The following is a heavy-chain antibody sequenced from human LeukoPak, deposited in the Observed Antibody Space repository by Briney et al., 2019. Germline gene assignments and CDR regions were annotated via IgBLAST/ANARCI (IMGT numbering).Heavy chain of an antibody. CDR3: AKDRRDEGVVGATFDY. CDR1: GFTFSSYG. J-gene: IGHJ4*02. D-gene: IGHD1-26*01. Sequence: GGSLRLSCAASGFTFSSYGMHWVRQAPGKGLEWVAFIRYDGSNKYYADSVKGRFTISRDNSKNTLYLQMNSLGAEDTAVYYCAKDRRDEGVVGATFDYWGQGTLVTVSS. CDR2: IRYDGSNK. V-gene: IGHV3-30*02.